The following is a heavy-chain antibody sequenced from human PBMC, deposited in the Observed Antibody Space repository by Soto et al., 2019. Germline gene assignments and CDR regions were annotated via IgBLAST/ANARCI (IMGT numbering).Heavy chain of an antibody. J-gene: IGHJ6*03. D-gene: IGHD3-10*01. CDR2: ISSSSSYI. Sequence: GGSLRLSCAASGFTFSSYSMNWVRQAPGKGLEWVSSISSSSSYIYYADSVKGRFTISRDNAKNSLYLQMNSVRADDTAVYYCARGLRFGESKSYYYYYYMDVWGKGATVTVSS. CDR3: ARGLRFGESKSYYYYYYMDV. CDR1: GFTFSSYS. V-gene: IGHV3-21*01.